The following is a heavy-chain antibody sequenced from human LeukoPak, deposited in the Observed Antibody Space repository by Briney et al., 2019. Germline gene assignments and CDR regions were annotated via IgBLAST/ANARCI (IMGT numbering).Heavy chain of an antibody. V-gene: IGHV3-53*01. Sequence: PGGSLRLSCAASGFTVSSNYMSWVRQAPGKGLEWVSVIYSGGSTYYADSVKGRFTISRDNSKNTLYLQMNSLRAEDPAVYYCARELRFLGFDYWGQGTLVTVSS. J-gene: IGHJ4*02. D-gene: IGHD3-3*01. CDR3: ARELRFLGFDY. CDR1: GFTVSSNY. CDR2: IYSGGST.